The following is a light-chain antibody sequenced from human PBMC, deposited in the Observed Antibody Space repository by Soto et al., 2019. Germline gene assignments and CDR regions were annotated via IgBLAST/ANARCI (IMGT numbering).Light chain of an antibody. J-gene: IGKJ5*01. CDR1: QSVGSD. Sequence: PGERAIFSCRASQSVGSDIAWYQQKPGQSPRLLVYDASNRATGIPARFTGSGSGTDFNLTISTLEPEDFAVYYCQQRQYWPPITFGQGTRLEIK. CDR3: QQRQYWPPIT. CDR2: DAS. V-gene: IGKV3-11*01.